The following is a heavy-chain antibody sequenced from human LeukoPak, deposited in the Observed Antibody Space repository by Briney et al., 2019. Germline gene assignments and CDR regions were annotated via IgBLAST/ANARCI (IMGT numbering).Heavy chain of an antibody. CDR1: GFTFSDYS. D-gene: IGHD5-12*01. CDR2: ISSSSSTI. V-gene: IGHV3-48*04. Sequence: GGSLRLSCAASGFTFSDYSMNWVRQAPGKGLEWVSYISSSSSTIFYADSVKSRFTISRDNAKNTLYLQMNSLRAEDTAVYYCAKGYSGYETSDYWGQGTLVIVSS. J-gene: IGHJ4*02. CDR3: AKGYSGYETSDY.